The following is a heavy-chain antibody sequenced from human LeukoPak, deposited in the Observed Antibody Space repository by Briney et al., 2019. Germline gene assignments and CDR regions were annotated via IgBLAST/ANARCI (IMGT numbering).Heavy chain of an antibody. CDR3: ARWVGRRVVAATSRFDY. CDR1: GGSISSYY. J-gene: IGHJ4*02. D-gene: IGHD2-15*01. Sequence: PSETLSLTCTVSGGSISSYYWSWIRQPPGKGLEWIGYIYYSGSTNYNPSLKSRVTISVDTSKNQFSLKLSSVTAADTAVYYCARWVGRRVVAATSRFDYWGQGTLVTVSS. CDR2: IYYSGST. V-gene: IGHV4-59*01.